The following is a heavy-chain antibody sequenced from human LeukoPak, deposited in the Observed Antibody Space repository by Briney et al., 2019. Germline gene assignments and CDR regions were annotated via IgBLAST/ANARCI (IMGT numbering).Heavy chain of an antibody. D-gene: IGHD6-19*01. V-gene: IGHV1-18*01. CDR1: GYTLTSYG. CDR2: ISGYNGNT. Sequence: ASVKVSCKASGYTLTSYGISWVRQALAQGLEWMGWISGYNGNTNYAQNLQGRVTMTTDTSTSTAYMELRSLRSDDTAVYYCARSTSGRGGAFDYWGQGTLVTVSS. J-gene: IGHJ4*02. CDR3: ARSTSGRGGAFDY.